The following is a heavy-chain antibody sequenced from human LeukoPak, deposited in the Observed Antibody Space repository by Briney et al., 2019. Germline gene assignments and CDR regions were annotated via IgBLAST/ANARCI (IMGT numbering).Heavy chain of an antibody. CDR3: ASRNSKWLVNYFDY. V-gene: IGHV3-7*01. CDR1: KFTFSNYC. D-gene: IGHD6-19*01. Sequence: GGSLRLSCAASKFTFSNYCMSWVRQAPGKGLQWVANIKQDGSGKYYVDSVKGRFTISRDNAKNSLYLQMNSLRAEDTAVYYCASRNSKWLVNYFDYWGQGTLVTVSS. CDR2: IKQDGSGK. J-gene: IGHJ4*02.